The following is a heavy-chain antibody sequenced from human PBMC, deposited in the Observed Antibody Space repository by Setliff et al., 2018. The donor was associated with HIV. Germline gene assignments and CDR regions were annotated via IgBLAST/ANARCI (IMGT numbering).Heavy chain of an antibody. CDR1: GYKFTGYW. J-gene: IGHJ4*02. Sequence: GESLKISCKASGYKFTGYWINWVRQMPGKGLEWMGRIDPSDSYVDYSPSFQGHVTISIDKSVSSAHLQWSSLKASDTAMYYCARHKNGAYSLDSWGQGTPGTVSS. CDR3: ARHKNGAYSLDS. V-gene: IGHV5-10-1*01. CDR2: IDPSDSYV. D-gene: IGHD4-17*01.